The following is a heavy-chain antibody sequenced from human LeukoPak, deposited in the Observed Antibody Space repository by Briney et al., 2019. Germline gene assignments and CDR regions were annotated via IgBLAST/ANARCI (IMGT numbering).Heavy chain of an antibody. J-gene: IGHJ3*02. CDR3: ARAVSTKYYYDSSGYYFLRAFDI. V-gene: IGHV4-59*01. CDR1: GGSMTGYY. D-gene: IGHD3-22*01. Sequence: SETLSLTCTVSGGSMTGYYWRWIRQPPGKGLEWIGNIYSGGSTNYNPSLKSRVTISVDTSKNQFSLKLSSVTAADTAVYYCARAVSTKYYYDSSGYYFLRAFDIWGQGTMVTVSS. CDR2: IYSGGST.